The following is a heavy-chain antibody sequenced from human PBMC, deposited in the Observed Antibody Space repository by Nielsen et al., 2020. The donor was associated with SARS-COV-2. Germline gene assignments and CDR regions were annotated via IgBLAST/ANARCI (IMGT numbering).Heavy chain of an antibody. J-gene: IGHJ6*03. CDR2: IIPIFGTA. V-gene: IGHV1-69*13. CDR1: GGTFSSYA. CDR3: ARGAVAGTYYYYYYMDV. D-gene: IGHD6-19*01. Sequence: SVKISCKASGGTFSSYAISWVRQALGQGLEWMGGIIPIFGTANYAQKFQGRVTITADESTSTAYMELSSLRSEDTAVYYCARGAVAGTYYYYYYMDVWGKGTTVTVSS.